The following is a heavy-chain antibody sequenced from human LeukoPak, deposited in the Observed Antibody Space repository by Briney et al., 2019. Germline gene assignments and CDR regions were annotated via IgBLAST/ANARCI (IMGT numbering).Heavy chain of an antibody. CDR3: TTESSGYYYVVLYYFDY. D-gene: IGHD3-22*01. J-gene: IGHJ4*02. Sequence: PGGSLRLSCAASGFTFSNAWMSWVRQAPGKGLEWVGRIKSKTDGGTTDYAAPVKGRFTISRDDSKNTLYLQMNSPKTEDTAVYYCTTESSGYYYVVLYYFDYWGQGTLVTVSS. CDR2: IKSKTDGGTT. CDR1: GFTFSNAW. V-gene: IGHV3-15*01.